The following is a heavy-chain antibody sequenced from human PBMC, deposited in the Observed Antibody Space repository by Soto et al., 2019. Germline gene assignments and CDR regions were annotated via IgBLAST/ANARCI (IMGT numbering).Heavy chain of an antibody. D-gene: IGHD6-19*01. Sequence: QITLKESGPTLVKPTQTLTLTCTFSGFSLSSTRMAVGWIRQPPGKALEWLALIYWDDDKRYSPFLKSRLTIPKDPPKNQVVLTMSNMDPVDTARYYCAHIVVAGLGYYFDYWGQGTLVTVSS. J-gene: IGHJ4*02. CDR3: AHIVVAGLGYYFDY. CDR2: IYWDDDK. CDR1: GFSLSSTRMA. V-gene: IGHV2-5*02.